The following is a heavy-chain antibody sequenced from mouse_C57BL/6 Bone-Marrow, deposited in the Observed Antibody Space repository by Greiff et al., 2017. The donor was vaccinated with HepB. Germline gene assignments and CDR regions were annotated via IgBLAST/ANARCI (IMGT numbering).Heavy chain of an antibody. D-gene: IGHD2-4*01. Sequence: QVQLKQPGAELVKPGASVKMSCKASGYTFTSYWITWVKQRPGQGLEWIGDIYPGSGSTNYNEKFKSKATLTVDTSSCTAYMQLSSLTSEDSAVYYFARRGTIYYDYEFAYWGQGTLVTVSA. V-gene: IGHV1-55*01. CDR2: IYPGSGST. CDR3: ARRGTIYYDYEFAY. J-gene: IGHJ3*01. CDR1: GYTFTSYW.